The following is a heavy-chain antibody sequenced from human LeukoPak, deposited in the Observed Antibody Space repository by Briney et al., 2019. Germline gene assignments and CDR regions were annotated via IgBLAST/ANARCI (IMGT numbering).Heavy chain of an antibody. Sequence: PSETLSLTCAVYGGSFSGYYWSWIRQPPGKGLEWIGEINHSGSTNYNPSLKSRVTISVDTSKNQFSLKLSSVTAADTAVYYCARIRIGNSFYYYYYYGMDVWGQGTTVTVSS. J-gene: IGHJ6*02. V-gene: IGHV4-34*01. CDR3: ARIRIGNSFYYYYYYGMDV. D-gene: IGHD4-23*01. CDR1: GGSFSGYY. CDR2: INHSGST.